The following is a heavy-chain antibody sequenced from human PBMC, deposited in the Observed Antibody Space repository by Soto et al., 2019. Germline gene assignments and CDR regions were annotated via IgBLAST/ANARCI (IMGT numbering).Heavy chain of an antibody. V-gene: IGHV3-30*18. J-gene: IGHJ4*02. Sequence: GGSLRLSCAASGFTFSSYGMHWVRQAPGKGLEWVAVISYDGSNKYYADSVKGRFTISRDNSKNTLYLQMNSLRAEDTAVYYCAKADYAEYFFGYWGQGTLVTVSS. CDR1: GFTFSSYG. D-gene: IGHD4-17*01. CDR2: ISYDGSNK. CDR3: AKADYAEYFFGY.